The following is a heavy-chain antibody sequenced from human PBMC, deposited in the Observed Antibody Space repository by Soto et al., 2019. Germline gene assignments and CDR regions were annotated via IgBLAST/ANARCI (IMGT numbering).Heavy chain of an antibody. CDR3: ARPHGGSSGWDNWFDP. D-gene: IGHD6-25*01. V-gene: IGHV4-59*01. J-gene: IGHJ5*02. Sequence: SETLCLTCTVSGGSISSYYWSWIRQPPGKGLEWIGYIYYSGSTNYNPSLKSRVTISVDTSKNQFSLKLSSVTAADTAVYYCARPHGGSSGWDNWFDPWGQGTLVTVSS. CDR2: IYYSGST. CDR1: GGSISSYY.